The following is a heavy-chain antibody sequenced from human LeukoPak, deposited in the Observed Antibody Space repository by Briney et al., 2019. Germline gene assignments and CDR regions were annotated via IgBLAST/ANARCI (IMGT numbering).Heavy chain of an antibody. CDR3: AGGRDYGDYSY. D-gene: IGHD4-17*01. J-gene: IGHJ4*02. Sequence: SETLSLTCAVSGYSISGGYYWGWIRQPPGRGLEWIGSISHSGSTDYNPSPKSRVTISLDTSKNQFSLSLNSVTAADTAMYYCAGGRDYGDYSYWGQGTLVTVSS. V-gene: IGHV4-38-2*01. CDR1: GYSISGGYY. CDR2: ISHSGST.